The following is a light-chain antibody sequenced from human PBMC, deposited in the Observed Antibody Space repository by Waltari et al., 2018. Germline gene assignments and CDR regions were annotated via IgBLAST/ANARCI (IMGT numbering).Light chain of an antibody. CDR2: SNN. Sequence: QSVLTQPPSASGTPGQRVTISCSGSNSNIGSNSVNWYQQLPGTAPKLLIYSNNQRPSGVPDRFSGSKSGTSASLAISGLQSEDEADYYCGGWDDSLNGWVFGGGTKVTVL. V-gene: IGLV1-44*01. CDR1: NSNIGSNS. CDR3: GGWDDSLNGWV. J-gene: IGLJ3*02.